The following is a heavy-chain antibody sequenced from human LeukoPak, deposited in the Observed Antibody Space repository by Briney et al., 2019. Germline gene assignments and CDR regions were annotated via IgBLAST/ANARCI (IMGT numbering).Heavy chain of an antibody. CDR2: IYYSGST. CDR1: GGSISSHY. CDR3: ARRDSSGYYYWFDY. J-gene: IGHJ4*02. V-gene: IGHV4-59*11. D-gene: IGHD3-22*01. Sequence: SETLSLTCAVSGGSISSHYWSWIRQPPGKGLEWIGYIYYSGSTNYNPSLKSRVTISVDTSKNLFSLKLSSVTAADTAVYYCARRDSSGYYYWFDYWGQGTLVTVSS.